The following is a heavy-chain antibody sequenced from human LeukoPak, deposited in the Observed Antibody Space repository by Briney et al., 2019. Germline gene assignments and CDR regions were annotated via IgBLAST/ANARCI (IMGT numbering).Heavy chain of an antibody. CDR1: GYTFTSYG. Sequence: ASVKVSCKASGYTFTSYGISWVRQAPGQGLEWMGWISAYNGNTNYAQKLQGRVTMTTDTSTSTAHMELRSLRSDDTAVYYCARASRSGWSLSLAYHYYYMDVWGKGTTVTVSS. J-gene: IGHJ6*03. CDR3: ARASRSGWSLSLAYHYYYMDV. D-gene: IGHD6-19*01. V-gene: IGHV1-18*01. CDR2: ISAYNGNT.